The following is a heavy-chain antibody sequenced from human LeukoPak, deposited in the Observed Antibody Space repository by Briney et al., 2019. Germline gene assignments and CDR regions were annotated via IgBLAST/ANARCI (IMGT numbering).Heavy chain of an antibody. CDR3: ATHYYDSSGYFDY. CDR2: IIPIFGTA. CDR1: GGTFSSYA. Sequence: ASVKVSCKXSGGTFSSYAISWVRQAPGQGLEWMGGIIPIFGTANYAQKFQGRVTITTDESTSTAYMELSSLRSEDTAVYYCATHYYDSSGYFDYWGQGTLVTVSS. J-gene: IGHJ4*02. V-gene: IGHV1-69*05. D-gene: IGHD3-22*01.